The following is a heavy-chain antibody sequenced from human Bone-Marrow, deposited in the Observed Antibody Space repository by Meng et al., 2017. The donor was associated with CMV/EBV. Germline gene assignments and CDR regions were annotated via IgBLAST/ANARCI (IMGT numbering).Heavy chain of an antibody. J-gene: IGHJ6*02. V-gene: IGHV1-18*01. D-gene: IGHD6-25*01. CDR3: ARDRQRRGYYYYGMDV. CDR2: ISAYNGNT. Sequence: ASVKVSCKASGYTFTSYGISWVRQAPGQGLEWMGWISAYNGNTNYAQKLQGRVTMTTDTSTSTAYMELRSLRSDDTAVYYCARDRQRRGYYYYGMDVWGQGTTVTVSS. CDR1: GYTFTSYG.